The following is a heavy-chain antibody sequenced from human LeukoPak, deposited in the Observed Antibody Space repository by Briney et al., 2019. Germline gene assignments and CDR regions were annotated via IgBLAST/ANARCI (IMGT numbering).Heavy chain of an antibody. J-gene: IGHJ4*02. V-gene: IGHV1-18*01. D-gene: IGHD6-13*01. CDR2: ISAYNGNT. Sequence: GASVKVSCKASGYTFTSYGISWVRQAPGQGLEWMGWISAYNGNTNYAQKLQGRVTMTTDTSTSTAYVELRSLRSDDTAVYYCARDKRQQLELDYWGQGTLVTVSS. CDR3: ARDKRQQLELDY. CDR1: GYTFTSYG.